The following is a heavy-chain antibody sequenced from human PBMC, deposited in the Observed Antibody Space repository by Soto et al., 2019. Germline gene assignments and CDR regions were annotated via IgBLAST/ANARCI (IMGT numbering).Heavy chain of an antibody. V-gene: IGHV3-7*04. CDR3: ARALLYGSGSFYAFDI. D-gene: IGHD3-10*01. CDR2: IKQDGSEK. J-gene: IGHJ3*02. CDR1: GFTFSSYW. Sequence: EVQLVESGGGLVQPGGSLRLSCAASGFTFSSYWMSWVRQAPGKGLEWVANIKQDGSEKYYVDSVKGRFTISRDNAKNSLYLQMNSLRAEDTAVYYCARALLYGSGSFYAFDIWGQGTMVTVSS.